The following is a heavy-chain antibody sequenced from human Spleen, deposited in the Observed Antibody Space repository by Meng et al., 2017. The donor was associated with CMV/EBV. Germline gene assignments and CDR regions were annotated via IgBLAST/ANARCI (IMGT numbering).Heavy chain of an antibody. CDR3: ARWRPRIDY. J-gene: IGHJ4*02. Sequence: GESLKISCAASGFTVSSNYMNWVRQAPGKGLEWVSVIYSGGSTYYTDSVKGRFTISRDNSKNTLYLQMNSLRPEDTAVYYCARWRPRIDYWGQGTLVTVSS. V-gene: IGHV3-66*02. CDR1: GFTVSSNY. D-gene: IGHD3-3*01. CDR2: IYSGGST.